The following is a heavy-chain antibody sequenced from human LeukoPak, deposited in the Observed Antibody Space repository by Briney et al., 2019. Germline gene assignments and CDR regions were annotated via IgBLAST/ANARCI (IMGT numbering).Heavy chain of an antibody. CDR3: AKDVAYYYDSSGLTGAFDI. Sequence: GGSLRLSCAASGFTFSSYWMSWVRQAPGKGLEWVANIKQDGSEKYYVDSVKGRFTISRDNAKNSLYLQMNSLRAEDTALYYCAKDVAYYYDSSGLTGAFDIWGQGTMVTVSS. D-gene: IGHD3-22*01. CDR2: IKQDGSEK. CDR1: GFTFSSYW. V-gene: IGHV3-7*03. J-gene: IGHJ3*02.